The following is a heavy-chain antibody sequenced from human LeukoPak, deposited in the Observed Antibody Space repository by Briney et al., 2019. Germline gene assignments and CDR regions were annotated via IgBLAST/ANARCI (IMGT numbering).Heavy chain of an antibody. V-gene: IGHV4-59*01. D-gene: IGHD3-22*01. CDR1: GGSISSYY. Sequence: SETLSLTRTVSGGSISSYYWSWIRQPPGKGLEWIGYIYYSGSTNYNPSLKSRVTISVDTSKNQFSLKLSYVSAGDPAVHYCARASYDSSCVHCGQGTLATVSS. CDR3: ARASYDSSCVH. J-gene: IGHJ4*02. CDR2: IYYSGST.